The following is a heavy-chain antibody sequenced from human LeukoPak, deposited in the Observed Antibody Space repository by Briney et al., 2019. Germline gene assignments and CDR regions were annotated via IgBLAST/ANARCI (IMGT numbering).Heavy chain of an antibody. J-gene: IGHJ5*02. D-gene: IGHD6-13*01. CDR1: GYILTSYY. CDR2: INPSGGST. Sequence: ASVKVSCKASGYILTSYYMHWVRQAPGQGLEWMGIINPSGGSTRYAQKFQGRVTMTGDTYTSTVYMELGSLRFEDTAVYYCARDLAAWADYSSSWYDWFDPWGQGTLVTVSS. V-gene: IGHV1-46*01. CDR3: ARDLAAWADYSSSWYDWFDP.